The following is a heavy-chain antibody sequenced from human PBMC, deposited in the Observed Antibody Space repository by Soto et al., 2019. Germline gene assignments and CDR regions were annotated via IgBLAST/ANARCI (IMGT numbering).Heavy chain of an antibody. CDR3: PGGLENSSYFDH. D-gene: IGHD3-16*01. Sequence: EVQLVESGGGLVQPGGSLRLSCAASGFSFSTYWMQWVRQARGKGLEWVSRINTDGSSTIYADSVKGRFTISRDNAKNTVYLQTTSLRAEATAVYYCPGGLENSSYFDHWGQGILVTVSS. V-gene: IGHV3-74*01. J-gene: IGHJ4*02. CDR1: GFSFSTYW. CDR2: INTDGSST.